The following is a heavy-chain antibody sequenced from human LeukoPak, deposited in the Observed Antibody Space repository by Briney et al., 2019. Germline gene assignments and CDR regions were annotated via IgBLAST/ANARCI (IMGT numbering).Heavy chain of an antibody. V-gene: IGHV1-2*02. CDR1: GYTFTDYY. CDR3: GRRNILTGYFIDY. Sequence: ASVTVSCKASGYTFTDYYLHRVRQAPGQGLEWMGWINPNNGDTTYAQKFQDRVTLTRDTSIGTAFMDLSELRSDDTAVFYCGRRNILTGYFIDYWGQGTLVTVSS. J-gene: IGHJ4*02. CDR2: INPNNGDT. D-gene: IGHD3-9*01.